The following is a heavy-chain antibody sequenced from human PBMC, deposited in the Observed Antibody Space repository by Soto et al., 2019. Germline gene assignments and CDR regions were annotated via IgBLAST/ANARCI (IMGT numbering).Heavy chain of an antibody. V-gene: IGHV1-18*04. Sequence: QVQLVQSGDEVKKSGASVKVSCKASGYTFSNYGISWVRQAPGQGLEWMGGISGYNGLTAYAQKVKGRVTMTIDTPTRTVFMELTSLRSNDTAVYYCARDEGIRGFDSWGQGTLVTVSS. CDR3: ARDEGIRGFDS. D-gene: IGHD3-10*01. CDR1: GYTFSNYG. CDR2: ISGYNGLT. J-gene: IGHJ4*02.